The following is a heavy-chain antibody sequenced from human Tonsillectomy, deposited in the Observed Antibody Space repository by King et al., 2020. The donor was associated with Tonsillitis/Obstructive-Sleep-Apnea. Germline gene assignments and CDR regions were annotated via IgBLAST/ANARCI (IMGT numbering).Heavy chain of an antibody. CDR2: IRSMGVSP. V-gene: IGHV3-64*01. Sequence: VQLVESGGGLVQPGGPRRPSGPALGFTFSSFLRHWVAQAPGRGRKYFPSIRSMGVSPYFANSVKGRFTISRDNSKNTLYLQMGSLRAEDMAVYYCARSYYGDLLPGGNIFQHWGQGTLVTVSS. CDR3: ARSYYGDLLPGGNIFQH. CDR1: GFTFSSFL. J-gene: IGHJ1*01. D-gene: IGHD1-26*01.